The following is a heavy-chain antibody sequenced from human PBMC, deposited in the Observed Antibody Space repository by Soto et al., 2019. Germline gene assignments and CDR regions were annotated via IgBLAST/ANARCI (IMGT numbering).Heavy chain of an antibody. J-gene: IGHJ4*02. CDR3: ARGV. D-gene: IGHD3-16*01. Sequence: EVQVSESGGGLVQPGGSLRLSCATSGFTFSNYPMIWVRQAPGKGLEWVSGISAGGDRTYDADSVKGRFTIFRDNSKNSVSLRMISLRVEDTAVYYCARGVWGQGTLVTVSS. CDR2: ISAGGDRT. V-gene: IGHV3-23*01. CDR1: GFTFSNYP.